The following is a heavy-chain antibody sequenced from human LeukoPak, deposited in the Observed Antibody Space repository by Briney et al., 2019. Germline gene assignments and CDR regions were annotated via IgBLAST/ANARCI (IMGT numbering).Heavy chain of an antibody. CDR1: GGSFSGYY. CDR2: INHSGRT. CDR3: ARPRGITNSFDY. D-gene: IGHD3-16*01. V-gene: IGHV4-34*01. Sequence: PSETLSLTSAVYGGSFSGYYWSWIRQPPGKGRKWIGEINHSGRTNSNTSLKSRVTISVDAAKCQFSLKLSSVPAAKTAVYFCARPRGITNSFDYWGQGTLVTVSS. J-gene: IGHJ4*02.